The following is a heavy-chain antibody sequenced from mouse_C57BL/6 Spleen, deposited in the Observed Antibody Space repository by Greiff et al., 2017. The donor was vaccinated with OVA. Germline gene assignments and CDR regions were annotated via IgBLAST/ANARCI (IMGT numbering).Heavy chain of an antibody. CDR1: GYAFTNYL. V-gene: IGHV1-54*01. CDR2: INPGSGGT. D-gene: IGHD1-1*01. Sequence: VQLQQSGAELVRPGTSVKVSCKASGYAFTNYLIAWVKQRPGQGLAWIGVINPGSGGTNYNEKFKGKATLTADKSSSTAYLQLSSLTSEDSAVYFCARSGYYGSSYGWFAYWGQGTLVTVSA. J-gene: IGHJ3*01. CDR3: ARSGYYGSSYGWFAY.